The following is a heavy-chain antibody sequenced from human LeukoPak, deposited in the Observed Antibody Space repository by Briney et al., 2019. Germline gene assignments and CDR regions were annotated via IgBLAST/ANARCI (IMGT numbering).Heavy chain of an antibody. CDR3: ATKRRRDDILTGSFYMDV. D-gene: IGHD3-9*01. Sequence: GGSLRLSCAASGFTFSSYSMNWVRQAPGKGLEWVSYISSSSSTIYYADSVKGRFTISRDNAKNSLYLQMNSLRAEDTAVYYCATKRRRDDILTGSFYMDVWGKGTTVTISS. CDR2: ISSSSSTI. CDR1: GFTFSSYS. V-gene: IGHV3-48*01. J-gene: IGHJ6*03.